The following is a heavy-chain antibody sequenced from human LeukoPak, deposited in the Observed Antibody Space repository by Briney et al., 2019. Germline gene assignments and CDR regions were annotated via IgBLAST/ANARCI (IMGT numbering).Heavy chain of an antibody. CDR2: IYYNGHT. Sequence: SETLSLTCTVSGDSISNYYWNWIRQPPGKGLEWIGYIYYNGHTNYNPSLKSRVTMSVDASKNQFSLKLSSVTAADTAVYYCARGSTMVRGVTHSYYYYYYMDVWGKGTTVTISS. CDR3: ARGSTMVRGVTHSYYYYYYMDV. J-gene: IGHJ6*03. CDR1: GDSISNYY. D-gene: IGHD3-10*01. V-gene: IGHV4-59*12.